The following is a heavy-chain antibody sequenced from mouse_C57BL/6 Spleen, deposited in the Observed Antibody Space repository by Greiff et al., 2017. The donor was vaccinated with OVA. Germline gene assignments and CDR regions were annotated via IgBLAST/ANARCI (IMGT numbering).Heavy chain of an antibody. D-gene: IGHD2-4*01. CDR2: INPNNGGT. CDR3: SREDYGRLRDYYAMDY. Sequence: EVQLQQSGPELVKPGASVKMSCKASGYTFTDYNMHWVKQSHGKSLEWIGYINPNNGGTSYNQKFKGKATLTVNKSSSTAYMELRSLTSEDSAVYYCSREDYGRLRDYYAMDYWGQGTSVTVSS. V-gene: IGHV1-22*01. CDR1: GYTFTDYN. J-gene: IGHJ4*01.